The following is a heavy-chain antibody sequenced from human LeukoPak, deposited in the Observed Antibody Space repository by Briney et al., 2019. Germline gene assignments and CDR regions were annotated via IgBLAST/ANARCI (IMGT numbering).Heavy chain of an antibody. V-gene: IGHV4-31*03. CDR1: GGSIGSGGYY. J-gene: IGHJ4*02. Sequence: SETLSLTCTVSGGSIGSGGYYWSWIRQHPGKGLEWIGYIYYSGSTYYNPSLKSRVTISVDTSKNQFSLKLSSVTAADTAVYYCARTYDSSGYYFFDYWGQGTLVTVSS. CDR2: IYYSGST. D-gene: IGHD3-22*01. CDR3: ARTYDSSGYYFFDY.